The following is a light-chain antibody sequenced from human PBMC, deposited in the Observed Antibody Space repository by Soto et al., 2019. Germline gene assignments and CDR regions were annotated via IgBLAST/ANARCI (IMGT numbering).Light chain of an antibody. Sequence: QSALTQPRSVSGSPGQSVTISCTGTSSDVGTYNYVSWYQQHLGKAPKLMIYDVSQRPSGVPDRFSGFKSGNTASLTISGLQAEYESDYYCCSYAGSYTPVFGGGTKLTVL. CDR1: SSDVGTYNY. V-gene: IGLV2-11*01. CDR2: DVS. CDR3: CSYAGSYTPV. J-gene: IGLJ2*01.